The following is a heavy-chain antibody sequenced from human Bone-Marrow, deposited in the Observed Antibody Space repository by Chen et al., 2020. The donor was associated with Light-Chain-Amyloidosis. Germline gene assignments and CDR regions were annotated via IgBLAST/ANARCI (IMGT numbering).Heavy chain of an antibody. CDR2: INSDGSST. J-gene: IGHJ6*03. CDR3: AREVAGGRYYYYYYMDV. V-gene: IGHV3-74*01. D-gene: IGHD6-13*01. CDR1: GFTFSSYW. Sequence: EVQLVESGGGLVQPGGSLRLSCAASGFTFSSYWMHWVRQAPGKGLVWVSRINSDGSSTSYADSVKGRFTISRDNAKNTLYLQMNSLIAEDTAVYYCAREVAGGRYYYYYYMDVWGKGTTVTVSS.